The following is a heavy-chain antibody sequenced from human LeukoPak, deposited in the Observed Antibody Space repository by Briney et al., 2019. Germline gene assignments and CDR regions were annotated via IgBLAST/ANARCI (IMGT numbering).Heavy chain of an antibody. Sequence: GRSLRLSCAASGFTFSTYGMHWVRQAPGKRLEWVAIIYHDGSNEYYADSVKGRFTISRDNPKNTLYLQMNSLRAEDTAVYYCARVLGSNWVFDYWGQGTLVTVSS. V-gene: IGHV3-33*01. D-gene: IGHD6-13*01. J-gene: IGHJ4*02. CDR3: ARVLGSNWVFDY. CDR1: GFTFSTYG. CDR2: IYHDGSNE.